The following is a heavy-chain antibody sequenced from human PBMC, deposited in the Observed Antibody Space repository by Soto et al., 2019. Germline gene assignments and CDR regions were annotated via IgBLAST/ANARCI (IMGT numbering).Heavy chain of an antibody. D-gene: IGHD1-7*01. V-gene: IGHV6-1*01. Sequence: SQTLSLTCAISGDSVSSNSAAWNWIRQSPSRGLEWLGRTYYRSKWYNDYAVSVKSRITINPDTSKNQFSLQLNSVTPEDTAVFYGAKVKWNLGYYGMDVWGQGTTVTV. CDR1: GDSVSSNSAA. CDR3: AKVKWNLGYYGMDV. J-gene: IGHJ6*02. CDR2: TYYRSKWYN.